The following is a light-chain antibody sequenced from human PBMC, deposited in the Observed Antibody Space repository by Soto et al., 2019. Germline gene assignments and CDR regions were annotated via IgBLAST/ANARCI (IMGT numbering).Light chain of an antibody. CDR2: DAS. V-gene: IGKV1-39*01. CDR3: QQSDSTPYT. CDR1: QTISTY. J-gene: IGKJ2*01. Sequence: DIQMTQSPSSLSAYVGDRVTITCRASQTISTYLNWYQQKPGKAPRLLIYDASSLLSGVPSRFSGSGSGTDFTLTIASLQPEDFSTYYCQQSDSTPYTFGHGTKVEI.